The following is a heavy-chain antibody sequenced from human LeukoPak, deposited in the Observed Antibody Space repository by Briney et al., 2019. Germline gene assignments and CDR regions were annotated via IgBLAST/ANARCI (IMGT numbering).Heavy chain of an antibody. D-gene: IGHD3-10*02. CDR2: IYNDGST. Sequence: GGSLRLSCAGSGFAVSNNYISWVRQAPGKGLEWVAVIYNDGSTYYADSVKGRFTISRDNAKNSLYLQMNSLRAEDTAVYYCAELGITMIGGVWGKGTTVTISS. V-gene: IGHV3-53*01. CDR3: AELGITMIGGV. J-gene: IGHJ6*04. CDR1: GFAVSNNY.